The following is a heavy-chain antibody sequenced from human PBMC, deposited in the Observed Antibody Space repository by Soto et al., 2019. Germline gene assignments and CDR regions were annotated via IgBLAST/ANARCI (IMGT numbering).Heavy chain of an antibody. CDR2: VYYGGST. CDR3: AGVFYYHSSCFYFFYYPLDV. Sequence: WLRQPPGKGLEWIGNVYYGGSTYYNPSLKSRVTISVEPSTSKFSLKLSSDTAADTAVYYCAGVFYYHSSCFYFFYYPLDVSGQGTPVPVSS. J-gene: IGHJ6*02. D-gene: IGHD3-22*01. V-gene: IGHV4-39*01.